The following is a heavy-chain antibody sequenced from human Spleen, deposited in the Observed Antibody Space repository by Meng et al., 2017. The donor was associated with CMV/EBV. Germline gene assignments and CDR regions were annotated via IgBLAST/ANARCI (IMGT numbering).Heavy chain of an antibody. CDR1: GFAFGIYC. CDR2: INPSGGST. J-gene: IGHJ4*02. CDR3: ASDLGEFDY. V-gene: IGHV1-46*01. D-gene: IGHD3-16*01. Sequence: ASVKVSCKASGFAFGIYCIHWVRQAPGQGLEWMGMINPSGGSTTYARNFQGRFTMTRDTSTSTVYMELTSLRSEDTAVYYCASDLGEFDYWGQGTLVTVSS.